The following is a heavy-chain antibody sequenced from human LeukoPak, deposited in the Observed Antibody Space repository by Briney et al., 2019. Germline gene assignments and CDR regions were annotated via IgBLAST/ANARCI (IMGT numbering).Heavy chain of an antibody. Sequence: GGSLRLSCAASGFTFSSYWMHWVRQAPGKGLVWVSRINSDGSSTSYADSVKGRFTISRDNAKNTLYLQMNSLRAEDTAVYYCARDPYRWFVEWYYGMDVWGQGTTVTVSS. V-gene: IGHV3-74*01. CDR2: INSDGSST. CDR1: GFTFSSYW. CDR3: ARDPYRWFVEWYYGMDV. D-gene: IGHD3-10*01. J-gene: IGHJ6*02.